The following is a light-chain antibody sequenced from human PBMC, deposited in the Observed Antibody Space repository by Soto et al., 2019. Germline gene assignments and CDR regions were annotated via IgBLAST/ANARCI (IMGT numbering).Light chain of an antibody. V-gene: IGLV2-11*01. J-gene: IGLJ1*01. CDR2: DVS. CDR1: SSDVGGYNY. Sequence: QSALTQPRSVSGSPGQSVTISCTGTSSDVGGYNYVSWYQQHPGKAPKLMISDVSKRPSGVPDRFSGSKSDNTASRTISGLQAEDEADYYCCSYAGSYTYVFGTGTKVTVL. CDR3: CSYAGSYTYV.